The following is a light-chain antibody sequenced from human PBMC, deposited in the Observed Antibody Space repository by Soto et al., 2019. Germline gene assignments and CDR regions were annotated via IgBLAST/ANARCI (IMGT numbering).Light chain of an antibody. Sequence: EFVLTQSPGTLSLSPGERATLSCRASQTITSNYLAWYQHKPGQAPRLLIYGAFSRATGIPDRFSGSGSGSDFTLTISRLEPEDFAVYHCQQYGSSYLTFGGGTKVEIK. V-gene: IGKV3-20*01. CDR2: GAF. CDR3: QQYGSSYLT. J-gene: IGKJ4*01. CDR1: QTITSNY.